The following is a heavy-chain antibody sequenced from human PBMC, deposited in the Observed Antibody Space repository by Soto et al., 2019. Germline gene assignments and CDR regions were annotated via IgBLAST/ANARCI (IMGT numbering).Heavy chain of an antibody. CDR1: GFTFSDYD. J-gene: IGHJ5*02. CDR3: TTDRRRVLHP. V-gene: IGHV3-23*01. Sequence: PGGSLRLACAASGFTFSDYDMSWVRQAPGKGLEWVSAISASGRTTYYADSVKGRFTISRDNSKATLYLQMNSLRVEATAVFSCTTDRRRVLHPCGQAIPVTVSS. CDR2: ISASGRTT.